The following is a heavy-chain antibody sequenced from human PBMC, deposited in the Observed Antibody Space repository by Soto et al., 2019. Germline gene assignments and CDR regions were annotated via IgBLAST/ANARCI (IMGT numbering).Heavy chain of an antibody. V-gene: IGHV1-2*04. CDR1: GYTFTGYY. CDR3: ARVAEQWLHYYFDY. Sequence: ASVKVSCKASGYTFTGYYMHWVRQAPGQGLEWMGWINPNSGGTNYAQKFQGWVTMTRDTSISTAYMELSRLRSDDTAVYYCARVAEQWLHYYFDYWGQGTLVTVSS. D-gene: IGHD6-19*01. J-gene: IGHJ4*02. CDR2: INPNSGGT.